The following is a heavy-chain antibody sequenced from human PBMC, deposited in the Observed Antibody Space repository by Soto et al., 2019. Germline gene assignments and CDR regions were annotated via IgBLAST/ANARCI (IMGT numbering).Heavy chain of an antibody. J-gene: IGHJ6*02. CDR2: VIPIFGTA. CDR1: GCTFSSYA. Sequence: AAVKVYFKASGCTFSSYAISLVRQAPGQGLEWMGGVIPIFGTANYAQKCQCRVTITADKCASSAYLELKSLRSDDPALYYCAGVGGYNYYYYVMGVCDQGTT. CDR3: AGVGGYNYYYYVMGV. D-gene: IGHD6-25*01. V-gene: IGHV1-69*06.